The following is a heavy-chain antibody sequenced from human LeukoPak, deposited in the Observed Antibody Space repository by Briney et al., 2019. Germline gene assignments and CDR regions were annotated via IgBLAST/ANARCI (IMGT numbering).Heavy chain of an antibody. CDR1: RGTFSSYA. Sequence: VASVKVSCKASRGTFSSYAISWVRQAPGQGLEWMGGIIPIFGTANYAQKFQGRVTITADESTSTAYMELSSLRSEDTAVYYCARARRSDAFEIWGQGTMVTVSS. J-gene: IGHJ3*02. CDR3: ARARRSDAFEI. V-gene: IGHV1-69*13. CDR2: IIPIFGTA.